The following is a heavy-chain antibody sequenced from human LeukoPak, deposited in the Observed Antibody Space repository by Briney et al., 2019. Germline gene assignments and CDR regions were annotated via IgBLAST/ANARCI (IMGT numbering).Heavy chain of an antibody. V-gene: IGHV3-30*03. CDR2: ISYDGSNK. CDR3: ARGDRRDGYNLLDY. D-gene: IGHD5-12*01. CDR1: GFTFSSYG. Sequence: GGSLRLSCAASGFTFSSYGMHWVRQAPGKGLEWVAVISYDGSNKYYADSVKGRFTISRDNAKNSLYLQMNSLRAEDTAVYYCARGDRRDGYNLLDYWGQGTLVTVSS. J-gene: IGHJ4*02.